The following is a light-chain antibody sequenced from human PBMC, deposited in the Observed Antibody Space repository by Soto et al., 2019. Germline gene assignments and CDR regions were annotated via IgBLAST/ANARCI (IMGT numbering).Light chain of an antibody. CDR2: KAS. CDR1: QTISSW. V-gene: IGKV1-5*03. Sequence: DIRMSQSPSTLSASVGDRVTITCRASQTISSWLAWYQQKPGKAPKLLIYKASTLKSGVPSRFSGSGSGTEFTLTISSLQPDDFATYYCQHYNSYSEAFAQRTKVDI. J-gene: IGKJ1*01. CDR3: QHYNSYSEA.